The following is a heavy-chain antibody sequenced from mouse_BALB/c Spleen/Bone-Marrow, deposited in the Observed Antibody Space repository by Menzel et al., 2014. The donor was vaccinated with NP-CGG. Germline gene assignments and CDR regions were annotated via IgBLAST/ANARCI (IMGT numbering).Heavy chain of an antibody. CDR1: GYTFTSYW. CDR2: INPSTGYT. V-gene: IGHV1-7*01. J-gene: IGHJ1*01. CDR3: AREYYGSSGYFDV. D-gene: IGHD1-1*01. Sequence: VQGVKSGAELAKPGASVKMSCKASGYTFTSYWMHWVKQRPGQGLEWIGYINPSTGYTEYNQKFKDKATLTADKSSSTAYMQLSSLTSEDSAVYYCAREYYGSSGYFDVWGAGTTVTVSS.